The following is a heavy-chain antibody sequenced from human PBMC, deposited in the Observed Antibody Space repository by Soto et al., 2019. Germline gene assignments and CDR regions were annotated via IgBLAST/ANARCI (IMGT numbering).Heavy chain of an antibody. CDR1: GGSISSGDYY. V-gene: IGHV4-30-4*01. Sequence: QVQLRESGPGLVKPSQTLSLTCTVSGGSISSGDYYWSWIRQPPGKGLEWIGSIYYSGSTYYNPSLRSRLIISVDASKNKFSLKLSSVTAADTAVYYCARHDSSGYSGVDYWGQGTLVTVSS. J-gene: IGHJ4*02. CDR3: ARHDSSGYSGVDY. D-gene: IGHD3-22*01. CDR2: IYYSGST.